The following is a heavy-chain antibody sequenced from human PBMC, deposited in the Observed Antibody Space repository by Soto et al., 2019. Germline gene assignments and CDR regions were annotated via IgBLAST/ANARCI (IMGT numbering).Heavy chain of an antibody. Sequence: SETLSLTCTVSGGSISSYYWSWIRQPPGKGLEWIGYIYYSGSTNYNPSLKSRVTISVDTSKNQFSLKLSSVTAADTAVYYCARAGYDFWSGYLYYFDYWGQGTLVTVSS. CDR2: IYYSGST. CDR3: ARAGYDFWSGYLYYFDY. CDR1: GGSISSYY. D-gene: IGHD3-3*01. V-gene: IGHV4-59*01. J-gene: IGHJ4*02.